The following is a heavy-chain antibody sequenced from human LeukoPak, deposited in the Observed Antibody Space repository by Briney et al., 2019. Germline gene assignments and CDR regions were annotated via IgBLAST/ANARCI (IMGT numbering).Heavy chain of an antibody. D-gene: IGHD3-3*01. V-gene: IGHV1-8*01. CDR2: MNPNSGNT. CDR3: ARDREYYDFWSGYYYFDY. Sequence: EASVKVSCKASGYTFTSYDINWVRQATGQGLEWMGWMNPNSGNTGYAQKFQGRVTMTRNTSISTAYMELSSLRSEDTAVYYCARDREYYDFWSGYYYFDYWGQGTLVTVSS. J-gene: IGHJ4*02. CDR1: GYTFTSYD.